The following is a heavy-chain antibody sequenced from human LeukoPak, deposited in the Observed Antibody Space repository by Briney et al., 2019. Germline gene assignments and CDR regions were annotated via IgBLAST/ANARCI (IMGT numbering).Heavy chain of an antibody. V-gene: IGHV3-7*04. CDR3: ARGDDFSGDH. CDR1: GFTFSKFW. CDR2: IHLEGNEK. Sequence: PGGSLRLSCAVSGFTFSKFWMSWVRQAPGRGLEWVANIHLEGNEKYHVESVKGGFTISRDNTKNLLFLQMNDLRVEDTAVYYCARGDDFSGDHWGQGTLVTVSS. J-gene: IGHJ4*02. D-gene: IGHD1-1*01.